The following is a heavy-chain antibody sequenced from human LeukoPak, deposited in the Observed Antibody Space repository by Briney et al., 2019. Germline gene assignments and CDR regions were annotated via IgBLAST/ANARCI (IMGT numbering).Heavy chain of an antibody. CDR1: GFTFDDYA. D-gene: IGHD4-17*01. J-gene: IGHJ4*02. Sequence: PGRSLRLSCAASGFTFDDYAMHWVRQAPGKGLEWVSGISWNSGSIGYADSVKGRFTISRDNAKNSLYLQMNSLRAEDTALYYCAKVSERFYGDYFDYWGQGTLVTVSS. CDR3: AKVSERFYGDYFDY. V-gene: IGHV3-9*01. CDR2: ISWNSGSI.